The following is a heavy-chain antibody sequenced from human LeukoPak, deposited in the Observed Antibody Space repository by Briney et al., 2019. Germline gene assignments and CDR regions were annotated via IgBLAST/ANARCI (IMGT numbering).Heavy chain of an antibody. J-gene: IGHJ4*02. CDR3: TTARNMVRGVIPLDY. D-gene: IGHD3-10*01. V-gene: IGHV3-15*01. Sequence: GGSLRLSCVASGFTFSSYWMTWVRQAPGKGLEWVGRIRSKTDGGTTDYAAPVKGRFTISRDDSKNTLYLQMNSLKTGDTAVYYCTTARNMVRGVIPLDYWGQGTLVTVSS. CDR1: GFTFSSYW. CDR2: IRSKTDGGTT.